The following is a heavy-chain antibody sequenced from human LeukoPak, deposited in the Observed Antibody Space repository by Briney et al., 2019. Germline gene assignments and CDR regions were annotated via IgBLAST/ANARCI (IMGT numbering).Heavy chain of an antibody. CDR3: ARAEIYYDSSGYYQTSPDY. Sequence: GGSLRLSCAASGFTYSSYGMHWVRQAPDKGLEWVAFIRYDGGNKYYADSVKGRFTISRDNSKNTLYLQMNSLRAEDTAVYYCARAEIYYDSSGYYQTSPDYWGQGTLVTVSS. CDR2: IRYDGGNK. V-gene: IGHV3-30*02. D-gene: IGHD3-22*01. J-gene: IGHJ4*02. CDR1: GFTYSSYG.